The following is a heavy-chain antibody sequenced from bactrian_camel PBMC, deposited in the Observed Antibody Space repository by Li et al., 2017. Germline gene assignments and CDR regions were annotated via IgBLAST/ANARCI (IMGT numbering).Heavy chain of an antibody. V-gene: IGHV3S1*01. Sequence: HVQLVESGGGSVQTGGSLRLSCEISLYIYSSYCMGWFRQAPGKERVAVAAHYTGTATTYVADSVKGRFAISSDNAKNTLYLQMNRLKPEDTAVYYCAADGDYSDYVPRPFGYWGQGTQVTVS. CDR2: HYTGTATT. D-gene: IGHD4*01. CDR1: LYIYSSYC. CDR3: AADGDYSDYVPRPFGY. J-gene: IGHJ6*01.